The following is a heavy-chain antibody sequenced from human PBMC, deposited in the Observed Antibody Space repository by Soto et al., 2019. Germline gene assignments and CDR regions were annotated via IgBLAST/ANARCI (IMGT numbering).Heavy chain of an antibody. CDR2: IIPIFGTA. Sequence: VSCKASGGTFSSYAISWVRQAPGQGLEWMGGIIPIFGTANYAQKFQGRVTITADESTSTAYMELSSLRSEDTAVYYCATSITIFGVVITVDYYYYGMDVWGQGTTVTVSS. D-gene: IGHD3-3*01. V-gene: IGHV1-69*01. J-gene: IGHJ6*02. CDR3: ATSITIFGVVITVDYYYYGMDV. CDR1: GGTFSSYA.